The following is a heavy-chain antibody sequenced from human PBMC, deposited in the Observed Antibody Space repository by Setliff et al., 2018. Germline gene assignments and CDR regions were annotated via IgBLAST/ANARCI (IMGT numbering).Heavy chain of an antibody. CDR3: VRDLGEPYWYFDL. V-gene: IGHV3-33*01. CDR2: MWFDEKYK. CDR1: GFAFSNYG. D-gene: IGHD2-21*01. J-gene: IGHJ2*01. Sequence: GGSLRLSCEASGFAFSNYGAHWVRQAPGKGLEWVAVMWFDEKYKFYQDSVKGRFTISRDNSKNSVYLQMNSLRVEDTAVYYCVRDLGEPYWYFDLWGRGTLVTVSS.